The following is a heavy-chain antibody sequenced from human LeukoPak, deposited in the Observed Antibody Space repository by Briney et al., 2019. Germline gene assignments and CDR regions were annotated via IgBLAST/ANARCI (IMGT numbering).Heavy chain of an antibody. CDR3: ARDPDDSSGSY. V-gene: IGHV1-69*04. J-gene: IGHJ4*02. CDR2: IIPILGIA. D-gene: IGHD3-22*01. CDR1: GGTFSSYA. Sequence: SVKVSCKASGGTFSSYAISWVRQAPGQGLEWMGRIIPILGIANYAQKFQGRVTITADKSTSTAYMELSSLRSEDTAVYYCARDPDDSSGSYWGQGTLVTVSS.